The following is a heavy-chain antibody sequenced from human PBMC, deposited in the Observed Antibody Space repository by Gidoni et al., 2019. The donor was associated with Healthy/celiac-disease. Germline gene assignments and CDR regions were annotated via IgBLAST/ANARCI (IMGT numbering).Heavy chain of an antibody. J-gene: IGHJ4*02. V-gene: IGHV3-33*01. Sequence: QVQLVESGGGVVQPGRSLRLSCAASGFTFSSYGWNWVRKAQGKGLGWVAVIWYDGSNKDYADPVKVRFTISRDNSKKPRYLQMNSLGAEDTAVYYCARAGGGRELPDYWGQGTLVTVSS. CDR2: IWYDGSNK. D-gene: IGHD1-26*01. CDR3: ARAGGGRELPDY. CDR1: GFTFSSYG.